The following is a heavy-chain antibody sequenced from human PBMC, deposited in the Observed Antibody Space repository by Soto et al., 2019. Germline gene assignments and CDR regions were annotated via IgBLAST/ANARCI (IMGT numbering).Heavy chain of an antibody. CDR1: GYTFTSYG. CDR3: ARDPLVTIFGVVTDRHYYYYGMDV. CDR2: ISAYNGNT. D-gene: IGHD3-3*01. J-gene: IGHJ6*02. V-gene: IGHV1-18*04. Sequence: ASVKVSCKASGYTFTSYGISWVRQAPGQGLEWMGWISAYNGNTNYAQKLQGRVTMTTDTSTSTAYMELRSLRSDDTAVYYCARDPLVTIFGVVTDRHYYYYGMDVWGQGTTVTVYS.